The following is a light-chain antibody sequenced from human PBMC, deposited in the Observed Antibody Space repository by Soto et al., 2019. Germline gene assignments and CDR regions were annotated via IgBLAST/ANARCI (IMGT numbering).Light chain of an antibody. CDR3: QQLNSYPLT. V-gene: IGKV1-9*01. CDR1: QGISSY. J-gene: IGKJ5*01. CDR2: AAS. Sequence: DIQLTQSPSFLSASVGDRVTITCRASQGISSYLAWYQQKPGKAPKLLIYAASTLQSGVPSRFSGSGSGTEFTLTISSLQPEDFSTYYCQQLNSYPLTFGQGTRLDIK.